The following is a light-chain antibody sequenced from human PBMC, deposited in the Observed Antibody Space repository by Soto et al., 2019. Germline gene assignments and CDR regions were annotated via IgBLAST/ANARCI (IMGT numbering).Light chain of an antibody. CDR2: DAS. CDR3: QQYHSYYPWT. J-gene: IGKJ1*01. CDR1: QRISSR. V-gene: IGKV1-5*01. Sequence: DIQMTQSPSTLSASVGDRLTITCRASQRISSRLAWYQQKPGKPPKLLIYDASSLESGVPSRFSGSGSGTDFSLTITSLQPDDSATYYCQQYHSYYPWTFGQGTKVDIK.